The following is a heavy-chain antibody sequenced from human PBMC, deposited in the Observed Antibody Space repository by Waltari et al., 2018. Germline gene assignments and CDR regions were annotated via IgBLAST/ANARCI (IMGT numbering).Heavy chain of an antibody. CDR3: AGGDGGYYYHKMDV. CDR1: GGTFTSDS. Sequence: QVQLVQSGAEAKKPGSSVRVSCRASGGTFTSDSVNWVRQAPGKGLEVRGGNMPDISETKYAVKLQGRITITADKATGTVDMGLSSLRSDDTAVYYCAGGDGGYYYHKMDVWGQGTTVTVSS. D-gene: IGHD3-22*01. J-gene: IGHJ6*02. CDR2: NMPDISET. V-gene: IGHV1-69*02.